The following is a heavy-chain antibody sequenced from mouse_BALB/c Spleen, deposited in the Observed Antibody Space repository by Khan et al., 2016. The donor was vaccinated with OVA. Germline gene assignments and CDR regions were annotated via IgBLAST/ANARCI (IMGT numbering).Heavy chain of an antibody. J-gene: IGHJ2*01. D-gene: IGHD1-1*01. CDR3: ARRCLRWDFDY. CDR2: INPSTGYT. CDR1: GYTFINYW. Sequence: QVRLQQSGAELAKPGASVKMSCKASGYTFINYWILWVKQRPGQGLEWIGYINPSTGYTEYNQNFKDKATLTADKSSSTAYLQLSSLTSEDSADYCGARRCLRWDFDYWGQGTTLTVSS. V-gene: IGHV1-7*01.